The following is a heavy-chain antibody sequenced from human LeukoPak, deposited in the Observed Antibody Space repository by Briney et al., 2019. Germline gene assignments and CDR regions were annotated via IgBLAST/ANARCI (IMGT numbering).Heavy chain of an antibody. Sequence: GGSLRLSCAASGCTFSSYAMHWVRQAPGKGLEWVSYISSSGSDIYYADSVKGRFTISRDNAKNSLYLHMNSLRAEDTAVYYCARDYGGSSPFDYWGQGTLVTVSS. CDR3: ARDYGGSSPFDY. D-gene: IGHD4-23*01. V-gene: IGHV3-48*03. J-gene: IGHJ4*02. CDR1: GCTFSSYA. CDR2: ISSSGSDI.